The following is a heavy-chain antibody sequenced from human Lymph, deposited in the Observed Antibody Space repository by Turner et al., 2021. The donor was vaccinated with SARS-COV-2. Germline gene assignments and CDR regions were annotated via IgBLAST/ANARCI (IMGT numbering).Heavy chain of an antibody. CDR1: GDSMNSNY. D-gene: IGHD2-21*02. Sequence: QVQLQESGPSLVKPLETLSLTCTVSGDSMNSNYWSWIRQPPGKRLEWIGYSYYRGSTNYNPAIKSRVTISVDTSKNQFSLKLTSVTAADTAIYYCARETVNNWVDPWGQGILVTVSS. J-gene: IGHJ5*02. CDR3: ARETVNNWVDP. V-gene: IGHV4-59*01. CDR2: SYYRGST.